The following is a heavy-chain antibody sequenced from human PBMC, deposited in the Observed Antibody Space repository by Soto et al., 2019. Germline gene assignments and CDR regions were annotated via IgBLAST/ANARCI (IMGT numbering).Heavy chain of an antibody. CDR1: GDSVSGGGYY. D-gene: IGHD6-25*01. CDR2: IYFSGNT. CDR3: AREGIAAEFDY. Sequence: SETLSLTCTVSGDSVSGGGYYWTWIRQPPGKGLEWIGYIYFSGNTNYNPSLRSRVTISIDTSKNQFSLKLSSVTAADTAVYYCAREGIAAEFDYWGQGTLVTVSS. V-gene: IGHV4-61*08. J-gene: IGHJ4*02.